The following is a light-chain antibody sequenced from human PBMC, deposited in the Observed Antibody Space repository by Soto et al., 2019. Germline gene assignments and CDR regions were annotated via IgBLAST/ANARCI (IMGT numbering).Light chain of an antibody. J-gene: IGKJ4*01. Sequence: AIRMTQSPSSLSASTGDRVTITCRASQGISSYLDGYQQKPGKAPKLLLYSASTLQSGVPSRFSGSGSGTDFTLTISCLQSEDFATYYCQQYYSYPLTVGGGTKVDSK. V-gene: IGKV1-8*01. CDR2: SAS. CDR3: QQYYSYPLT. CDR1: QGISSY.